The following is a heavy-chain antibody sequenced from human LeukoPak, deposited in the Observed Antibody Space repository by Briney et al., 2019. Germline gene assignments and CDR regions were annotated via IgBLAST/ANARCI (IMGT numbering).Heavy chain of an antibody. CDR2: IKSKGDGETI. CDR3: TTDLGLTMIRGVIVY. V-gene: IGHV3-15*01. CDR1: GFTFTNAW. D-gene: IGHD3-10*01. J-gene: IGHJ4*02. Sequence: SGGSLRLSCAASGFTFTNAWMSWVRQAPGKGLGWVGRIKSKGDGETIDNAAPVKGRFTMSRDDSKATLYLQMNSLKAEDTAVYYCTTDLGLTMIRGVIVYWGQGALVTVSS.